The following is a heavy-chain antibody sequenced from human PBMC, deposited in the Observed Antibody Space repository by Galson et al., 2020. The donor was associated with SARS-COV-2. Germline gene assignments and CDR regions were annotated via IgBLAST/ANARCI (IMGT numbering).Heavy chain of an antibody. D-gene: IGHD3-3*01. V-gene: IGHV5-51*01. CDR1: GYSFTSYW. CDR3: ARQTMTFGVVYRPFDP. Sequence: HGESLKISCKGSGYSFTSYWIGWVRQMPGKGLEWMGIIYPGDSDTRYSPSFQGQVTISADKSISTPYLQWSSLKASDTAIYYCARQTMTFGVVYRPFDPWGQGTPVTVSS. CDR2: IYPGDSDT. J-gene: IGHJ5*02.